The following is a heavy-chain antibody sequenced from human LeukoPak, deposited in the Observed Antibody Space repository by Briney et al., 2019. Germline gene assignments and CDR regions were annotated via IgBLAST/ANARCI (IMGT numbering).Heavy chain of an antibody. CDR1: GFTFSSYW. V-gene: IGHV3-7*01. CDR2: IKQDGSEK. D-gene: IGHD3-16*01. CDR3: ARSSHSGGHGDFDY. J-gene: IGHJ4*02. Sequence: PGGSLRLSCAASGFTFSSYWMSWVRQAPGKGLEWVANIKQDGSEKYYVDSVKGRFTISRDNAKNSLYLQMNSLRAEDTAVYYCARSSHSGGHGDFDYWGQRTLATVSS.